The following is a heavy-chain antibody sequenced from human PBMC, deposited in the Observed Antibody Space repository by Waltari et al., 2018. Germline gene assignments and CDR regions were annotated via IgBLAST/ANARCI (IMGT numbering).Heavy chain of an antibody. CDR1: ELTFRIYW. J-gene: IGHJ4*02. V-gene: IGHV3-7*03. D-gene: IGHD3-10*01. Sequence: EVQVVESGGALVQPGGSLRLSCVVSELTFRIYWMTWVRQASGRGVEWVGNINYDGSDKNYGDSVRGRFTISRDNARNTVYLQMNSLRSEDTAVYYCATFRWLGYWGQGTLVTVSS. CDR3: ATFRWLGY. CDR2: INYDGSDK.